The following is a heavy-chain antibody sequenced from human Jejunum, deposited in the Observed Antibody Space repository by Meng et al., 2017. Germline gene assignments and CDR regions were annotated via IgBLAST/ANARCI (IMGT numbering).Heavy chain of an antibody. CDR1: GGSIISRNG. CDR2: VNQSGYT. CDR3: ARGWGQWGY. V-gene: IGHV4-4*02. J-gene: IGHJ4*02. Sequence: QVQLQESGPGLVKPSGTLSLTSAVCGGSIISRNGWSWVRQPPGKGLEWIGGVNQSGYTNYNPSLKSRVTISVDMSKNQFSLKLSSVTAADTATYYCARGWGQWGYWGQGTLVTVSS. D-gene: IGHD3-16*01.